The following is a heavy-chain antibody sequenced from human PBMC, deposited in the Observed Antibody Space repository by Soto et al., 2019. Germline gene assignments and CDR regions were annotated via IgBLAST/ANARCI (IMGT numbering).Heavy chain of an antibody. J-gene: IGHJ3*02. CDR3: ARDPVGGSRSYAFDI. CDR2: TFYRFKWYN. CDR1: GDSVSSNSGA. Sequence: SQTLSLTCAISGDSVSSNSGAWNWIRQSPSKGLEWLGRTFYRFKWYNDYAVSVKSRITINPDTSKNQSSLQLFSVTPEDSVVYYCARDPVGGSRSYAFDIWGQGTMVTVSS. V-gene: IGHV6-1*01. D-gene: IGHD1-26*01.